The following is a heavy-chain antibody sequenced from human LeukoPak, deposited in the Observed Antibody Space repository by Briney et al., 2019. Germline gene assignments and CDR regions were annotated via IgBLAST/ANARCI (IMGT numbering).Heavy chain of an antibody. Sequence: PGGSLRLSCAASGFTFSSYAMSWVRQAPGKGLEWVSAISGSGGSTYYADSVKGRFTISRDNSKNTLYLQMNSLRAEDTAVYYCAKVISRTESHYYYGMDVWGQGTTVTVSS. V-gene: IGHV3-23*01. CDR2: ISGSGGST. CDR1: GFTFSSYA. D-gene: IGHD3-10*01. J-gene: IGHJ6*02. CDR3: AKVISRTESHYYYGMDV.